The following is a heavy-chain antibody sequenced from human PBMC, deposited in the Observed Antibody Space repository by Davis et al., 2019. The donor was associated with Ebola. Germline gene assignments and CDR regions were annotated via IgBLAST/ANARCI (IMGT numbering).Heavy chain of an antibody. J-gene: IGHJ4*02. CDR1: GGSISGYS. CDR2: IYHSGSA. CDR3: ARGFTNYYDH. Sequence: SETLSLTCTVSGGSISGYSWSWIRQPPGKGLEWIGYIYHSGSAYYNPSLKSRVTMSVDRSRNQFSLKVTSVTAADTAVYYCARGFTNYYDHWGQGTLVTVSS. D-gene: IGHD3-3*01. V-gene: IGHV4-30-2*01.